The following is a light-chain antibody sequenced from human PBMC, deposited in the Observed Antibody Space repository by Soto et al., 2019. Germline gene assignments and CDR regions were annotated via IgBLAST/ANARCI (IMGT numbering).Light chain of an antibody. V-gene: IGKV1-33*01. CDR2: DAS. CDR1: QNINNY. Sequence: DIQMTQSPSSRSASVGDRVTITCQASQNINNYLNWYQQKPGRAPKLLICDASNLEAVVPSRFRGSGSGTDFTFTISRLQPEDIATYYCQQYENLPTFGQGTRLEI. CDR3: QQYENLPT. J-gene: IGKJ5*01.